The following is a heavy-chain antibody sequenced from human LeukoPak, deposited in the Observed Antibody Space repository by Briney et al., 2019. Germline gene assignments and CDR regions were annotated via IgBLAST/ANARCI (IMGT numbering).Heavy chain of an antibody. Sequence: GGSLRLSCAASGFTVSSNYMSWVRQAPGKGLEWVSVFYSGGSTFYADSVKGRFTISRDDSKNTLYLQMNSLRAEDTAAYYCARSMYVGVSAPRDWGQGTLVTVSS. D-gene: IGHD3-16*01. V-gene: IGHV3-53*01. J-gene: IGHJ4*02. CDR1: GFTVSSNY. CDR2: FYSGGST. CDR3: ARSMYVGVSAPRD.